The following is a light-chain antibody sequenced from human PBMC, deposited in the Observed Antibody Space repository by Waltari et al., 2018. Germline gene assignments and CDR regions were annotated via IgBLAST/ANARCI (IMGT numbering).Light chain of an antibody. V-gene: IGKV3-20*01. CDR3: QHYVRLPAT. Sequence: EIVLTQSPGTLSLSPGERATLSCWASQSVGKFLAWYPQKPGQAPRLLIYGASSRATGIPDRFSGSGSGTDFSLTINRLEPEDFAVYYCQHYVRLPATFGQGTKVEI. CDR1: QSVGKF. CDR2: GAS. J-gene: IGKJ1*01.